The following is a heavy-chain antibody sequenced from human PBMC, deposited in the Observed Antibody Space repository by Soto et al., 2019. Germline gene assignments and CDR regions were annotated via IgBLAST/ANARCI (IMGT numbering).Heavy chain of an antibody. CDR3: AWSPYYYDSSGYLDY. J-gene: IGHJ4*02. V-gene: IGHV3-33*01. CDR1: GFTFSSYG. Sequence: GGSLRLSCAASGFTFSSYGMHWVRQAPGKGLEWVAVIWYDGSNKYYADSVKGRFTISRDNSKNTLYLQMNSLRAEDTAVYYCAWSPYYYDSSGYLDYWGQGTLVTVSS. D-gene: IGHD3-22*01. CDR2: IWYDGSNK.